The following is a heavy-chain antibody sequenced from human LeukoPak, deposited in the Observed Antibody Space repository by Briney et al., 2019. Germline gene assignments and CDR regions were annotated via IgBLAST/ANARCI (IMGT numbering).Heavy chain of an antibody. CDR3: AKDQRGYSYGTRGDFDY. J-gene: IGHJ4*02. Sequence: LXLSXAAXGFTFXXYAMSWVRQAPGKXLEWVSAISGSGGSTYCADSVKGRFTISRDNSKNTLYLQMNSLRAEDTAVYYCAKDQRGYSYGTRGDFDYWGQGTLVTVSS. V-gene: IGHV3-23*01. D-gene: IGHD5-18*01. CDR2: ISGSGGST. CDR1: GFTFXXYA.